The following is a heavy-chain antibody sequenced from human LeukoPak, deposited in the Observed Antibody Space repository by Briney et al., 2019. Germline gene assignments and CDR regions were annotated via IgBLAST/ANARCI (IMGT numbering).Heavy chain of an antibody. D-gene: IGHD4-17*01. CDR3: AKAKDYGDYPPNMDV. Sequence: PGGSLRLSCAASGFTFSSYAMSWVRQAPGKGLEWVSAISGSGGSTYYADSVKGRFTISRDNSKNTLYLQMNSLRAEDTAVYYCAKAKDYGDYPPNMDVWGQGTTVTVSS. CDR2: ISGSGGST. V-gene: IGHV3-23*01. CDR1: GFTFSSYA. J-gene: IGHJ6*02.